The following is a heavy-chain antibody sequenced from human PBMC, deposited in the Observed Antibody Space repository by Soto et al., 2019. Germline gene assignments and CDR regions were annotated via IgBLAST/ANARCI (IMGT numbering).Heavy chain of an antibody. V-gene: IGHV3-74*01. CDR1: GFTFSSYW. D-gene: IGHD5-12*01. CDR2: INSDGSRT. CDR3: QKGCSGYDYDT. J-gene: IGHJ5*02. Sequence: GESLRLSCVASGFTFSSYWMHWVRQAPGKGLVWVSRINSDGSRTTYADSVKGRFTISRDNAKNTLYLQMNSLSAEDTAEYFCQKGCSGYDYDTWGQGSLVTVSS.